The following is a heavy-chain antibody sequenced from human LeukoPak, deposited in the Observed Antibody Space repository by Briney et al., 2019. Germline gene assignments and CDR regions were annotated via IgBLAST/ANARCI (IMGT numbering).Heavy chain of an antibody. D-gene: IGHD5-24*01. V-gene: IGHV4-59*01. CDR1: GGSISSYY. CDR3: ARDLRDGYKMGSFDY. Sequence: KPSETLSLTCTVSGGSISSYYWSWLRQPPGKGLEWIGYIYYSGSTNYNPSLKSRVTISVDTSKNQFSLKLSSVTAADTAVYYCARDLRDGYKMGSFDYWGPGTLVTVSS. J-gene: IGHJ4*02. CDR2: IYYSGST.